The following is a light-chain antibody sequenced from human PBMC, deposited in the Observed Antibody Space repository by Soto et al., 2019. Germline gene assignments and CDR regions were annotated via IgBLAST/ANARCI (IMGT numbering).Light chain of an antibody. V-gene: IGKV3-20*01. J-gene: IGKJ2*01. CDR3: HQYDNAPQT. CDR2: AAS. Sequence: EIVLTQSPGTLSLSPGDRATLSCRASQSVSRSYLGWYQQKPGQAPRVLIYAASKRAAGTPDRFSGSGSGTDFSLTISRLEPEDFAVYYCHQYDNAPQTFGQGTKVDIK. CDR1: QSVSRSY.